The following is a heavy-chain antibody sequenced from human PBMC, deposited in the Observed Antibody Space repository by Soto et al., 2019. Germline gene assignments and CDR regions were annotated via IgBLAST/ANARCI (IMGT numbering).Heavy chain of an antibody. CDR1: GFTFSSYW. V-gene: IGHV3-74*01. CDR2: INSDGSST. Sequence: PGGSLRLSCAASGFTFSSYWMHWVRQAPGKGLVWVSRINSDGSSTSYADSVKGRFTISRDNAKNTLYLQMNSLRAEDTAVYYCAARGGLGYCSGGSCYSFEDFYGMDVWGQGTTVTVS. J-gene: IGHJ6*02. CDR3: AARGGLGYCSGGSCYSFEDFYGMDV. D-gene: IGHD2-15*01.